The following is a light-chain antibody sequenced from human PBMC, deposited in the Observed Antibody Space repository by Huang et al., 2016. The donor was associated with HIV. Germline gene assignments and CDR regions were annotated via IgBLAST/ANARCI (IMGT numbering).Light chain of an antibody. CDR3: QQYNDWLSLT. J-gene: IGKJ4*01. CDR2: GAS. CDR1: QSINSN. V-gene: IGKV3-15*01. Sequence: EIVMTQSPATLSVSPGERATLSCRASQSINSNLAWYQQKPGQAPRLLLYGASTRATGVPVRFSGSGSGTEFTLTISSLQFEDSAVYYCQQYNDWLSLTFGGGTKVGIK.